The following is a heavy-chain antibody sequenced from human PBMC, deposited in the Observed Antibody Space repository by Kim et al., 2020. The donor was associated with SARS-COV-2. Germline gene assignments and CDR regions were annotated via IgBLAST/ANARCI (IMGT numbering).Heavy chain of an antibody. V-gene: IGHV4-59*01. CDR1: GGSISSYY. CDR2: IYYSGST. Sequence: SETLSLTCTVSGGSISSYYWSWIRQPPGKGLEWIGYIYYSGSTNYNPSLKSRVTISVDTSKNQFSLKLSSVTAADTAVYYCARVYDFWSPLFDYWGQGTLVTVSS. CDR3: ARVYDFWSPLFDY. J-gene: IGHJ4*02. D-gene: IGHD3-3*01.